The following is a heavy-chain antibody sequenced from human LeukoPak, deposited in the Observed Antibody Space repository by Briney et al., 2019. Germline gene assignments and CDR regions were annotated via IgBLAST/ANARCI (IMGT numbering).Heavy chain of an antibody. Sequence: ASVKVSCKASGYTFTIYGISWVRQAPGQGLEWMGWISAHNGNTDYAQKLQGRVTMTTDTSTSTAYMELRSLSSDDTAVYYCARHKSYPDFDYWGQGTLVTVSS. J-gene: IGHJ4*02. V-gene: IGHV1-18*01. CDR3: ARHKSYPDFDY. CDR1: GYTFTIYG. CDR2: ISAHNGNT.